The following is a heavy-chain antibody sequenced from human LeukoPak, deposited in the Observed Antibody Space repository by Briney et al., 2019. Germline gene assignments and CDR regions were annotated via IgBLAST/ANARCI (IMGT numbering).Heavy chain of an antibody. CDR3: AKDRSSSWPFDY. CDR2: ISYDGSNI. D-gene: IGHD6-13*01. J-gene: IGHJ4*02. Sequence: GGSLRLSCAASGFTFSTYGMHWVRQAPGKGLEWVAVISYDGSNIYYADSVRGRFTISRDNSRDTLSLQMNSLRPEDTAVYYCAKDRSSSWPFDYWGQGTLVTVSS. V-gene: IGHV3-30*18. CDR1: GFTFSTYG.